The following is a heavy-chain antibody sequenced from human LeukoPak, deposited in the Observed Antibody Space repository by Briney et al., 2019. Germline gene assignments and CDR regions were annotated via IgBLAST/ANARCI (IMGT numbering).Heavy chain of an antibody. CDR3: AKSRNFYFYFMEV. CDR2: ISGSDYT. Sequence: GGSLRLSCAASGFNFSDYGMIWVRQAPGKGLEWVSGISGSDYTDHADSVKGRFTISRDNSKNTLYLQMNSLRTEDTALYYCAKSRNFYFYFMEVSGRGTKVTISS. V-gene: IGHV3-23*01. J-gene: IGHJ6*03. CDR1: GFNFSDYG.